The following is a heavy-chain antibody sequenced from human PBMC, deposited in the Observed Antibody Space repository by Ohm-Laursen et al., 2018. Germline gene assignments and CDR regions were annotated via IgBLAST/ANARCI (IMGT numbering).Heavy chain of an antibody. J-gene: IGHJ4*02. Sequence: SDTLSLTCTVSGDSITNYYWSWIRQPPGKGLEWIGYVYYNGRTNYNPSLKSRVTISVDTSKNQFSLKLSSVTAEDTAVYYCARTGSSSGDYWGQGTLVTVSS. CDR3: ARTGSSSGDY. D-gene: IGHD6-6*01. V-gene: IGHV4-59*07. CDR1: GDSITNYY. CDR2: VYYNGRT.